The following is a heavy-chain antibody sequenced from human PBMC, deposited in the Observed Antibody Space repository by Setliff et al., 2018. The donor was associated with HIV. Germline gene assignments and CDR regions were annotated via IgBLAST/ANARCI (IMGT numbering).Heavy chain of an antibody. CDR2: IQQEGRVK. V-gene: IGHV3-7*01. D-gene: IGHD3-9*01. CDR1: GFSFSNYN. Sequence: PGGSLRLSCAASGFSFSNYNMNWVRQAPGKGLEWVANIQQEGRVKNYVDSVKGRFTISRDNAKNSLYLQMNSLTAEDTGVYYCARDYDILTGYLVLDYWGQGTLVTVSS. J-gene: IGHJ4*02. CDR3: ARDYDILTGYLVLDY.